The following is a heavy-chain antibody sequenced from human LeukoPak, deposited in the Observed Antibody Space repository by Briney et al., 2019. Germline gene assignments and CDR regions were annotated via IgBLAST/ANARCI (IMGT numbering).Heavy chain of an antibody. CDR1: GFTFSSYA. CDR3: AKDVGGYSGYQIDY. Sequence: GGSLRLSCAGSGFTFSSYAMSWVRQAPGKGLEWVSGFSGSGGSTYYADSVKGRFTISRDNSKNTLYLQMNSLRAEDTAVYYCAKDVGGYSGYQIDYWGQGTLVTVSS. J-gene: IGHJ4*02. D-gene: IGHD5-12*01. CDR2: FSGSGGST. V-gene: IGHV3-23*01.